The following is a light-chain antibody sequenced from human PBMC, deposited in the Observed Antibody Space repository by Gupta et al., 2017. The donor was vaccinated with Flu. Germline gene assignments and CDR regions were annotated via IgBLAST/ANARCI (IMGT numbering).Light chain of an antibody. CDR2: GAS. CDR3: QQYNHWPG. CDR1: QSVSSN. Sequence: PLSVPQAGRRTRSCRASQSVSSNSAWYQQKPGQAPRLLIYGASTRATGIPARFSGSGSGTEFTLTISSLQSEDFTVYSCQQYNHWPGFGQGTKLEIK. J-gene: IGKJ2*01. V-gene: IGKV3-15*01.